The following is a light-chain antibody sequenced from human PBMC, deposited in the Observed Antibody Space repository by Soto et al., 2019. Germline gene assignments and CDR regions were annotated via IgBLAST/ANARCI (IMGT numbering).Light chain of an antibody. V-gene: IGKV3-20*01. J-gene: IGKJ2*01. Sequence: EIVLTQSPGTLSLSPGERATLSCRASQSLSSYLSGYQQKPGQAPRLLIYGASSRATGIPDRFSGSGSGTDFTLTISRLEPEDFAVYYCRQYGSSPSYTFGQGTKLEIK. CDR3: RQYGSSPSYT. CDR2: GAS. CDR1: QSLSSY.